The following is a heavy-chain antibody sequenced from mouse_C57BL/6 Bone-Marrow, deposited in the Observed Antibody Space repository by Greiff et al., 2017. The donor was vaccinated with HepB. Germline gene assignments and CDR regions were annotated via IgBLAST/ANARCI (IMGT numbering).Heavy chain of an antibody. CDR2: IDPETGGT. Sequence: VKLVESGAELVRPGASVTLSCKASGYTFTDYEMHWVKQTPVHGLEWIGAIDPETGGTAYNQKFKGKAILTADKSSSTAYMELRSLTSEDSAVYYCTGIRYWGQGTLVTVSA. D-gene: IGHD1-1*01. V-gene: IGHV1-15*01. CDR1: GYTFTDYE. J-gene: IGHJ3*01. CDR3: TGIRY.